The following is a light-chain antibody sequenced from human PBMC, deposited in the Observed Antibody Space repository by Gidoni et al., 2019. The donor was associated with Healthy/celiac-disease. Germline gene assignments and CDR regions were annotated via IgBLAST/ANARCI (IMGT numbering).Light chain of an antibody. Sequence: DIQTTQSPSSLPASVGDRVTITRQASQDMSNYLNWYQQNPEKAPNLQVYDASNLETGVPSRFSESGSGTGFTFTNSSLQPGGIATDYCQQYDNLPMYTFGQGTKLEIK. CDR1: QDMSNY. J-gene: IGKJ2*01. CDR3: QQYDNLPMYT. CDR2: DAS. V-gene: IGKV1-33*01.